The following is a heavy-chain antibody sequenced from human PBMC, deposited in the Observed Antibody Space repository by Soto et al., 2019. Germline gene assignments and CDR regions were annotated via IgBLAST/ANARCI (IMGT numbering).Heavy chain of an antibody. J-gene: IGHJ4*02. CDR2: IWYDGSNK. CDR3: ASDGMDYDSSGYFDY. V-gene: IGHV3-33*01. Sequence: LRLSCAASGFTFSSYGMHWVRQAPGKGLEWVAVIWYDGSNKYYADSVKGRFTISRDNSKNTLYLQMNSPRAEDTAVYYCASDGMDYDSSGYFDYWGQGTLVTVSS. CDR1: GFTFSSYG. D-gene: IGHD3-22*01.